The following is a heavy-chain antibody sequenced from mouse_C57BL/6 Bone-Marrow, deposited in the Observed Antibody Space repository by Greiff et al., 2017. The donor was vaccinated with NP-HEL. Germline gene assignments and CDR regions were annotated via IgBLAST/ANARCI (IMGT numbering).Heavy chain of an antibody. CDR1: GYTFTTYW. D-gene: IGHD1-1*01. CDR2: IDPSDSYT. CDR3: ARKAYYGRSYEFAY. Sequence: QVQLQQPGAELVKPGASVKLSCKASGYTFTTYWMQWVQQRPGQGLEWIGEIDPSDSYTNYNQKFKGKATLTVDTSSSTAYMQLSSLTSEDSAVYYCARKAYYGRSYEFAYGGQGTLVTVSA. J-gene: IGHJ3*01. V-gene: IGHV1-50*01.